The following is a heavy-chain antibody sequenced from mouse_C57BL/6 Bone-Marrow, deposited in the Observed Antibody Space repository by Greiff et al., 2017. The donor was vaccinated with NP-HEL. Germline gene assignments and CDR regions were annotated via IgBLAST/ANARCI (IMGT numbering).Heavy chain of an antibody. CDR2: INPDSSTI. CDR3: ASRAFYYGSSTAWFAY. V-gene: IGHV4-1*01. CDR1: GVDFSRYW. Sequence: CKASGVDFSRYWMSWVRRAPGKGLEWIGEINPDSSTINYAPSLKDKFIISRDNAKNTLYLQMSKVRSEDTALYYCASRAFYYGSSTAWFAYWGQGTLVTVSA. J-gene: IGHJ3*01. D-gene: IGHD1-1*01.